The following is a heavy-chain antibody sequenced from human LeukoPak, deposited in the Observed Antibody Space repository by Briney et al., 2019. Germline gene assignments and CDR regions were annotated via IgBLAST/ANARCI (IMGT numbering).Heavy chain of an antibody. CDR1: GFTFSTYN. CDR3: ARDSTIGLSLPVDY. J-gene: IGHJ4*02. Sequence: GGSLRLSCAASGFTFSTYNMNWVRQAPGKGLEWVSYISSSSSTIYYADSVEGRFTISRDNAKNSLSLQMNSLRAEDTAVYYCARDSTIGLSLPVDYWGQGTLVTVSS. D-gene: IGHD5-18*01. CDR2: ISSSSSTI. V-gene: IGHV3-48*01.